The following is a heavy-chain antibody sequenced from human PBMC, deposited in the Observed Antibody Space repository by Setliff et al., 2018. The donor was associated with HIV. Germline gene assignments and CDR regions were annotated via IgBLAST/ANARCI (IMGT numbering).Heavy chain of an antibody. D-gene: IGHD1-20*01. CDR3: ATGITMAPDY. CDR1: GESFSGYF. V-gene: IGHV4-34*01. J-gene: IGHJ4*02. Sequence: SETLSLTCAVYGESFSGYFWSWIRQPPGKGLEWIGEINHSGSTNYNPSLKSRVSISAATSKNQFSLKLTSVTAADTAVYYCATGITMAPDYWGQGSLVTVS. CDR2: INHSGST.